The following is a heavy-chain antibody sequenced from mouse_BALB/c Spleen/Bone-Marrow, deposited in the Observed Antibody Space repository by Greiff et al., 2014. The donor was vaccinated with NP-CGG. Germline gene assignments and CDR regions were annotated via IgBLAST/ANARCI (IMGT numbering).Heavy chain of an antibody. CDR3: TIRYYAMDC. J-gene: IGHJ4*01. V-gene: IGHV1-4*01. CDR1: GYTFTRYT. CDR2: INPSSAYT. D-gene: IGHD1-1*01. Sequence: VQLQESGAELARPGASVKMSCQASGYTFTRYTMHWEKQRPGQGLEWIGYINPSSAYTNYNQKFKDKATLTADKSSSTAYMQLSSLTSEDSAVYYCTIRYYAMDCRGQGTSVTVSS.